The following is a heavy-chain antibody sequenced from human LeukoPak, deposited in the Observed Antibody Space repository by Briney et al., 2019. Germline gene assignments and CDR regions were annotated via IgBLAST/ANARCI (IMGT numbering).Heavy chain of an antibody. V-gene: IGHV4-30-4*01. J-gene: IGHJ4*02. CDR3: ARDYSDSSGYYIY. Sequence: SETLSLTCTVSGGSISSGDYYWSWIRQPPGKGLEWIGYIYYSGSTYYNPSLKSRVTISVDTSKNQFSLKLNSVTAADTAVYYCARDYSDSSGYYIYWGQGTLVTVSS. CDR2: IYYSGST. D-gene: IGHD3-22*01. CDR1: GGSISSGDYY.